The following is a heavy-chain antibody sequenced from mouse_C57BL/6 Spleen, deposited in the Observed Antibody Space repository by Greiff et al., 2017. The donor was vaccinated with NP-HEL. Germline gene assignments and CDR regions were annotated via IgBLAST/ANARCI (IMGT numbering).Heavy chain of an antibody. CDR1: GYTFTSYW. Sequence: QVQLQQPGAELVKPGASVKLSCKASGYTFTSYWMHWVKQRPGQGLEWIGMIHPNSGSTNYNEKFKSKATLTVDKSSSTAYMQLSSLTSEDSAFYYCASYGSSPAWFAYWGQGTLVTVSA. CDR3: ASYGSSPAWFAY. V-gene: IGHV1-64*01. D-gene: IGHD1-1*01. J-gene: IGHJ3*01. CDR2: IHPNSGST.